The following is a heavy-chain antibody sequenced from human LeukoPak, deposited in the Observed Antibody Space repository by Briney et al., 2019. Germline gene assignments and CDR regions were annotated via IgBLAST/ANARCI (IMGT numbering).Heavy chain of an antibody. CDR1: GFIVSSNY. J-gene: IGHJ4*02. V-gene: IGHV3-53*01. CDR3: ARDGRASSSWYGVFDY. Sequence: PGGSLRLSCAASGFIVSSNYMSWVRQAPGKGLEWVSVIYSGGSTYYADSVKGRFTISRDNSKNTLYLQMNSLRAEDTAVYYCARDGRASSSWYGVFDYWGQGTLVTVSS. D-gene: IGHD6-13*01. CDR2: IYSGGST.